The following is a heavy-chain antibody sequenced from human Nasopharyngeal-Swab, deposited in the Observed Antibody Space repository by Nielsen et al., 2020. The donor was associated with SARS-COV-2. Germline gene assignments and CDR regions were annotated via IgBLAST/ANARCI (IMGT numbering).Heavy chain of an antibody. CDR2: IYTSGST. J-gene: IGHJ5*02. D-gene: IGHD5-24*01. V-gene: IGHV4-61*02. Sequence: SETLSLTCTVSGGPISSGSYYWSWIRQPAGKGLEWIGRIYTSGSTNYNPSLKSRVTISVDTSKNQFSLKLSSVTAADTAVYYCARAGKRWLQLGGFDPWGQGTLVTVSS. CDR1: GGPISSGSYY. CDR3: ARAGKRWLQLGGFDP.